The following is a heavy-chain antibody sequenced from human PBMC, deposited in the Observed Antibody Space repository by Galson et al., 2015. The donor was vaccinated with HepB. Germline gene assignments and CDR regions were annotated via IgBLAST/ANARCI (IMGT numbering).Heavy chain of an antibody. CDR1: GFTFSSYS. CDR2: ISSSSSTI. V-gene: IGHV3-48*02. D-gene: IGHD2-2*02. J-gene: IGHJ6*02. Sequence: SLRLSCAASGFTFSSYSMNWVRQAPGKGLEWVSYISSSSSTIYYADSVKGRFTISRDNAKNSLYLQMNSLRDEDTAVYYCARETDIVVVPAAINYYYYGMDVWGQGTTVTVSS. CDR3: ARETDIVVVPAAINYYYYGMDV.